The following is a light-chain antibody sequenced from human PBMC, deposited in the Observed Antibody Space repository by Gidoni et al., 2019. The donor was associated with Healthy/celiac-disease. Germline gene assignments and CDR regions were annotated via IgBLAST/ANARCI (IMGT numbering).Light chain of an antibody. CDR3: QQYYSTPWT. CDR1: QSVLYSSNNKIY. CDR2: SAS. V-gene: IGKV4-1*01. Sequence: DIVMTHSLDTLAVSLGERATIHCKSSQSVLYSSNNKIYLAWYQQKPGQPLKLLIDSASTRESGVPARFSGSGSGTDFTLTISSLQAEDVAIYYCQQYYSTPWTFXXXTKVEIK. J-gene: IGKJ1*01.